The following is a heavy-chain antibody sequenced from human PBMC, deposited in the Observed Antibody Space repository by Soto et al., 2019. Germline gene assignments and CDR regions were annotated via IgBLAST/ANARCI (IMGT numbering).Heavy chain of an antibody. CDR2: IDWDDDK. J-gene: IGHJ3*02. CDR3: ARSSTPGVAFDI. Sequence: SGPTLVNPTQTLTLTCTFSGFSLSTSGMCVSRISQPPGKALEWLARIDWDDDKYYRTSLKTRLTISKDTSKNQVVLTLTNMDPVDTATYYCARSSTPGVAFDIWGQGTMVTVSS. V-gene: IGHV2-70*11. CDR1: GFSLSTSGMC. D-gene: IGHD3-10*01.